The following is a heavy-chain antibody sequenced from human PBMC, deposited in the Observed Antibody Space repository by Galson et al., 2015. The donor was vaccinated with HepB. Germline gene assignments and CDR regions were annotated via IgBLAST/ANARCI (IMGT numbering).Heavy chain of an antibody. CDR3: ARAPPTDWYFDL. CDR1: GFTLSRYA. CDR2: IWYDGSNK. V-gene: IGHV3-33*01. Sequence: SLRLSCAASGFTLSRYAMHWVRQAPGKGLEWVAAIWYDGSNKYYADSVKGRFTISRDNSITTLYLQMNSLGAEDTAVYYCARAPPTDWYFDLWGRGTLVTVSS. D-gene: IGHD4-17*01. J-gene: IGHJ2*01.